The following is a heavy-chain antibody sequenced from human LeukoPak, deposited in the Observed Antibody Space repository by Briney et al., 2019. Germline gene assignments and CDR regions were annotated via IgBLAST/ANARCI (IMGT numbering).Heavy chain of an antibody. J-gene: IGHJ2*01. CDR1: GGSISSYY. Sequence: SETLSLTCTVSGGSISSYYWSWIRQPPGKGLEWIGYIYYSGSTNYNPSLKSRVTISVDTSKNQFSLKLSSVTAADTAVYYCARDLYGDYGWYFDLWGRGTLVTVSS. CDR3: ARDLYGDYGWYFDL. D-gene: IGHD4-17*01. CDR2: IYYSGST. V-gene: IGHV4-59*01.